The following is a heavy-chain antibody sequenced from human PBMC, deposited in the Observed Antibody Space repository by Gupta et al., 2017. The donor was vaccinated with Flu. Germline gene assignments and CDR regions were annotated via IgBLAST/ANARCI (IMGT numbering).Heavy chain of an antibody. Sequence: QVQLQESGPGLVKPSQTLSLTCTVSGGSISSGGYYWSWIRPHTGKGLEWIGYIYYSGSTYYNPSLKSRVTISVDTSKNQFSLKLSSVTAADTAVYYCARVFVSLGYGSGSYYSDYWGQGTLVTVSS. CDR3: ARVFVSLGYGSGSYYSDY. CDR1: GGSISSGGYY. CDR2: IYYSGST. J-gene: IGHJ4*02. D-gene: IGHD3-10*01. V-gene: IGHV4-31*03.